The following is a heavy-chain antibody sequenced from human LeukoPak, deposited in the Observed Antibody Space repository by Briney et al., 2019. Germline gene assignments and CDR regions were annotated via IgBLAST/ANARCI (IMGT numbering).Heavy chain of an antibody. D-gene: IGHD3-16*02. V-gene: IGHV4-4*02. CDR2: IYHSGST. CDR3: ARHRYDYVWGSYRQPYYYYYYMDV. J-gene: IGHJ6*03. CDR1: GGSISSSNW. Sequence: SETLSLTCAVSGGSISSSNWWSWVRQPPGKGLEWIGEIYHSGSTNYNPSLKSRVTISVDTSKNQFSLKLSSVTAADTAAYYCARHRYDYVWGSYRQPYYYYYYMDVWGKGTTVTISS.